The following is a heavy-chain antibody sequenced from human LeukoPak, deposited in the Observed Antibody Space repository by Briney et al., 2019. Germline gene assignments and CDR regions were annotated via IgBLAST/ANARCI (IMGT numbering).Heavy chain of an antibody. J-gene: IGHJ4*02. V-gene: IGHV1-46*01. D-gene: IGHD3-9*01. CDR2: INPSGGST. CDR3: ARDLYDILTGYYRKRVSDY. Sequence: SVKVSCKASGYTFTTYYMHWVRQAPGQGLEWMGVINPSGGSTSYSQKFQGRVTMTRDTSTNTVYMELSSLRSEDTAVYYCARDLYDILTGYYRKRVSDYWGQGTLVTVSS. CDR1: GYTFTTYY.